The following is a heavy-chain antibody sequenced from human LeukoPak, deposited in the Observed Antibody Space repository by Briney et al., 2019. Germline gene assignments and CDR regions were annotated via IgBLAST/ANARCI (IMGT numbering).Heavy chain of an antibody. V-gene: IGHV4-4*07. CDR1: GGSISSYY. D-gene: IGHD2-21*02. Sequence: PSETLSLTCTVSGGSISSYYWSWIRQPAGKGLEWIGRIYTSGSTNYNPSLKSRVTMSVGTSKNQFSLKLSSVTAADTAVYYCARERGTYCGGDCYSWYFQHWGQGTLVTVSS. CDR2: IYTSGST. CDR3: ARERGTYCGGDCYSWYFQH. J-gene: IGHJ1*01.